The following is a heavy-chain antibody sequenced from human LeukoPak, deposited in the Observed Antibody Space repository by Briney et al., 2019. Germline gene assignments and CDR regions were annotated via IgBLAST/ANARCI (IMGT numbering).Heavy chain of an antibody. D-gene: IGHD2-21*02. CDR2: INPGDSDT. CDR1: GYSFTTYW. J-gene: IGHJ4*02. Sequence: GESLKISCKSSGYSFTTYWIGWVRQMPGKGLEWMGIINPGDSDTRYSPSFQGQVTISADKSIGTAYLQWSSLKASDTAMYYCARHNGDSYYFDYWGQGTLVTASS. V-gene: IGHV5-51*01. CDR3: ARHNGDSYYFDY.